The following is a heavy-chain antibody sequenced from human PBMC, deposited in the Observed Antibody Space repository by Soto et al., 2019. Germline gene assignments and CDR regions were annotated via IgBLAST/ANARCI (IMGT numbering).Heavy chain of an antibody. CDR1: GYIFTSYY. CDR2: INPFDGSR. V-gene: IGHV1-46*03. J-gene: IGHJ4*02. D-gene: IGHD3-10*01. Sequence: QVEPVQSGAEVKKPGASVKVSCKASGYIFTSYYLHWVRQAPGQGLEWMGWINPFDGSRMFAQSFQGRVTFTRDTSTSTVYMELSGLRSDDTAVYYCSRVDPGETSPFDHWGQGTLVTVSS. CDR3: SRVDPGETSPFDH.